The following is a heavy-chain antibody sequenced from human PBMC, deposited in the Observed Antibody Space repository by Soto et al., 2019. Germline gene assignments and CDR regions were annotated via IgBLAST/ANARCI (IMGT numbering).Heavy chain of an antibody. V-gene: IGHV1-8*01. D-gene: IGHD5-12*01. J-gene: IGHJ6*02. CDR1: GYTFTSYD. Sequence: QVQLVQSGAEVKKPGASVKVSCKASGYTFTSYDINWVRQATGQGLEWMGWMNPNSGNTGYAQKFQGRVNMTRNTSISTAYMELSSLRSGDTAVYYCARGWGGYSGDYYYGMDVWGQGTTVTVSS. CDR3: ARGWGGYSGDYYYGMDV. CDR2: MNPNSGNT.